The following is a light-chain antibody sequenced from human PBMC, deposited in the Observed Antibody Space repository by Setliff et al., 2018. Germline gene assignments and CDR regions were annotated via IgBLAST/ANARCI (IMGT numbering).Light chain of an antibody. Sequence: QSALTQPASVSGYPGQSITISCAGTSSDVGAYNYVSWYQQNPGKAPKRLIYAVNNRPSGVSDRFSGSKSGNTASLTISGLQAEDEADYYCGSYARSSAPDGCGTGTKVTV. CDR1: SSDVGAYNY. J-gene: IGLJ1*01. V-gene: IGLV2-14*01. CDR3: GSYARSSAPDG. CDR2: AVN.